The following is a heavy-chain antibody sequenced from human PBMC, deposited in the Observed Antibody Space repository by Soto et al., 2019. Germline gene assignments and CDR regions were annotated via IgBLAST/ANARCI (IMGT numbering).Heavy chain of an antibody. J-gene: IGHJ4*02. CDR1: GFTFSSYW. CDR2: INSDGSTT. D-gene: IGHD1-26*01. V-gene: IGHV3-74*01. Sequence: GSLRLSCAASGFTFSSYWLHWVRQAPGKGLVWVSRINSDGSTTNYADSVKGQFTISRDNAKNTLYLQMNSLRAEDTAVYYCARGGSYFDLDYWGQGTLVTVSS. CDR3: ARGGSYFDLDY.